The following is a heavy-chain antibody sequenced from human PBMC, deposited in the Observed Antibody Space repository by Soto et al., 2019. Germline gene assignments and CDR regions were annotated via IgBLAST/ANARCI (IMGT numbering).Heavy chain of an antibody. V-gene: IGHV3-23*01. Sequence: EVQLLESGGDLVQPGGSLRLSCVASGFTFRSRAMSWVRQAPGEGLEWVSTITDSGGDTKYADSVRGRFTISRDNSRNTLYLQMNSLRDEDTAVYYCARDTPYYYDSSGYMARDYWGQGTLVTVSS. J-gene: IGHJ4*02. CDR3: ARDTPYYYDSSGYMARDY. CDR2: ITDSGGDT. D-gene: IGHD3-22*01. CDR1: GFTFRSRA.